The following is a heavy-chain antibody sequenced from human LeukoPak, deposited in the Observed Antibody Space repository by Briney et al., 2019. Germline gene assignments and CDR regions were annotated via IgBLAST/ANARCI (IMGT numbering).Heavy chain of an antibody. CDR1: GFTFSSYR. Sequence: GGSLRLSCAASGFTFSSYRMNWVRQAPGKGLEWVSSISSSSSYIYYADSVKGRFTISRDNARNSLYLQMNSLRAEDTAVYYCTIVVVPAAAGDVWGKGTTVTVSS. J-gene: IGHJ6*04. V-gene: IGHV3-21*01. D-gene: IGHD2-2*01. CDR3: TIVVVPAAAGDV. CDR2: ISSSSSYI.